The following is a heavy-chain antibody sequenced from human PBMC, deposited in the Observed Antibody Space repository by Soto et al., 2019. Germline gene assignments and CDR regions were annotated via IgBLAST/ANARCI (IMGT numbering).Heavy chain of an antibody. J-gene: IGHJ4*02. CDR2: IDWDDDK. CDR1: GFSLITSGMC. D-gene: IGHD3-16*01. Sequence: SGPTLVNPTQTLTLTCTFSGFSLITSGMCVSWIRQPPGKALEWLARIDWDDDKYYSTSLKTRLTISKDTSKNQVVLTMTSMDPVDTATYYCARSWIPGGYYFDYWGQGILVTVSS. CDR3: ARSWIPGGYYFDY. V-gene: IGHV2-70*11.